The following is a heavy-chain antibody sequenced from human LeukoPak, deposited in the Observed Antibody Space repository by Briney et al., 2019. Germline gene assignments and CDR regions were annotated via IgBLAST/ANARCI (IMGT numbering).Heavy chain of an antibody. J-gene: IGHJ4*02. Sequence: PSETLSLTCTVSGGSISSSSYYWGWIRQPPGKGLEWIGSIYYSGSTYYNPSLKSRVTISVDTSKNQFSLKLSSVTAADTAVYYCARHPTRGRYGGYYPEFDYWGQGTLVTVSS. CDR3: ARHPTRGRYGGYYPEFDY. D-gene: IGHD5-12*01. V-gene: IGHV4-39*01. CDR2: IYYSGST. CDR1: GGSISSSSYY.